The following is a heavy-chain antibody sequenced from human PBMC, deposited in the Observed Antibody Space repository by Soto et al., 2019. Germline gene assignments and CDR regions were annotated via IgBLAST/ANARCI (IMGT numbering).Heavy chain of an antibody. D-gene: IGHD3-22*01. J-gene: IGHJ5*02. CDR2: ISAYNGNT. CDR3: ARDSVTYYYDSSGYPPDH. V-gene: IGHV1-18*01. Sequence: QVQLVQSGAEVKKPGASVKVSCKASGYTFTSYGISWVRQAPGQGLEWMGWISAYNGNTNYAQKLQGRVTMTTDTSTSTAYMELRSLRSDDTAVYYCARDSVTYYYDSSGYPPDHWGQGTLVTVSS. CDR1: GYTFTSYG.